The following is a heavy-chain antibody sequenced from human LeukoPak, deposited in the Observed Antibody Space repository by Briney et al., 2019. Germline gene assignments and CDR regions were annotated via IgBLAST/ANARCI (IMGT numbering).Heavy chain of an antibody. CDR1: GFTFNTYW. Sequence: GGSLRLSCTASGFTFNTYWMNWARQAPGKGLEGVSVISASGSSTYYADSVKGRFTISRDNSKNTLYLQMTSLRAEDTAIYYCAKLRWDSSGWYSDYWGQGTLVTVSS. J-gene: IGHJ4*02. CDR2: ISASGSST. V-gene: IGHV3-23*01. CDR3: AKLRWDSSGWYSDY. D-gene: IGHD6-19*01.